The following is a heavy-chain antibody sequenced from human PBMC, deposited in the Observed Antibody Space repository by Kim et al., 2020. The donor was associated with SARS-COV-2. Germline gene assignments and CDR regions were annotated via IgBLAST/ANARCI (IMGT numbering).Heavy chain of an antibody. V-gene: IGHV3-15*01. Sequence: KGRFTISRDDSKNTLYLQMNSLKTEDTAVYYCTTDLVPQYSSGWSDAFDIWGQGTMVTVSS. CDR3: TTDLVPQYSSGWSDAFDI. D-gene: IGHD6-19*01. J-gene: IGHJ3*02.